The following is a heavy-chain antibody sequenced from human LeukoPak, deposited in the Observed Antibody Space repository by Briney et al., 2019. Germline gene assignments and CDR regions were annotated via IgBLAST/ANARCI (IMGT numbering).Heavy chain of an antibody. J-gene: IGHJ4*02. Sequence: GGSLRLSCAASGLTFSSFSFNWVRQGPGKGLEWVSSINTVASYIYYADSVKGRFTISRDNSKNTLYLQMNSLGDDDTAVYYCAKDQYDSSGYPYYDYWGQGTPVTVSS. CDR3: AKDQYDSSGYPYYDY. V-gene: IGHV3-NL1*01. CDR2: INTVASYI. D-gene: IGHD3-22*01. CDR1: GLTFSSFS.